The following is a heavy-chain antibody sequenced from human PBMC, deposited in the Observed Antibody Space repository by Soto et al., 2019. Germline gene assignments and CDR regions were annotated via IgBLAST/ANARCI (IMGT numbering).Heavy chain of an antibody. CDR2: IYYSGST. CDR3: ARGTSSGWYYFDY. CDR1: GGSISSYY. Sequence: TSETLSLTCTVSGGSISSYYWSWIRQPPGKGLEWIGNIYYSGSTNYNPSLKSRVTISVDTSKNQFSLKLSSVTAADTAVYYCARGTSSGWYYFDYWGQGTLVTVSS. D-gene: IGHD6-19*01. V-gene: IGHV4-59*01. J-gene: IGHJ4*02.